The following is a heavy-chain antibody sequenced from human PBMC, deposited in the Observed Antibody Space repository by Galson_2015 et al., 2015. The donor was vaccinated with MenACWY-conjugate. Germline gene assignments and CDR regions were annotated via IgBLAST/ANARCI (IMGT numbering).Heavy chain of an antibody. CDR1: GSTFSYYA. J-gene: IGHJ5*02. CDR3: ARDRLDGLIQPRFRCLAP. D-gene: IGHD3-10*01. V-gene: IGHV1-3*01. Sequence: SVKVSCKASGSTFSYYAIHWVRQAPGQRLEWMGWINGGNGNTKYSQTFQDRVTITRDTYASTAYMELRGLGSEDTAVYYCARDRLDGLIQPRFRCLAPGGQGTLAPV. CDR2: INGGNGNT.